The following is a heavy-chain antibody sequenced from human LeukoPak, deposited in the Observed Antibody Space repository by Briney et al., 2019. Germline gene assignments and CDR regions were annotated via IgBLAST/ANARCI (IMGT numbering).Heavy chain of an antibody. V-gene: IGHV4-4*07. CDR3: ARDWYYYDSSGYYFGWLDP. Sequence: SETLSLTCTVSGGSISSYYWSWIRQPAGKGLEWIGRIYTSGSTNYNPSLKSRVTMSVDTSKNQFSLKLSSVTAADTAVYYCARDWYYYDSSGYYFGWLDPWGQGTLVTLSS. D-gene: IGHD3-22*01. CDR1: GGSISSYY. J-gene: IGHJ5*02. CDR2: IYTSGST.